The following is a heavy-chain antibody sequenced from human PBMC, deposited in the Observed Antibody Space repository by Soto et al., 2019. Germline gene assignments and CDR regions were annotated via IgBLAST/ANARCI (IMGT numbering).Heavy chain of an antibody. CDR2: ISYDGSNK. CDR3: AKDSGYSGMDV. D-gene: IGHD5-18*01. CDR1: GFTFSSYG. Sequence: GGSLRLSCAASGFTFSSYGIHWVRQAPGKGLEWVAVISYDGSNKYYADSVKGRFTISRENSKNTLYLQMNSLRAEDTAVYYCAKDSGYSGMDVWGQGTTVTAP. J-gene: IGHJ6*02. V-gene: IGHV3-30*18.